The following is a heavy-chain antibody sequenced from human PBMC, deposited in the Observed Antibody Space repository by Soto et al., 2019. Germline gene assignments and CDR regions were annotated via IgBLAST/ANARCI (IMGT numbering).Heavy chain of an antibody. D-gene: IGHD3-10*01. V-gene: IGHV3-23*01. CDR1: GFTFSSYA. CDR2: ISGSGGST. Sequence: GGSLRLSCAASGFTFSSYAMSWVRQAPGKGLEWVSAISGSGGSTYYADSVKGRFTISRDNSKNTLYLQMNSLRAEDTAVYYCAKGVAQQWFGELLFRFRLPYFDYWGQGTLVTVSS. CDR3: AKGVAQQWFGELLFRFRLPYFDY. J-gene: IGHJ4*02.